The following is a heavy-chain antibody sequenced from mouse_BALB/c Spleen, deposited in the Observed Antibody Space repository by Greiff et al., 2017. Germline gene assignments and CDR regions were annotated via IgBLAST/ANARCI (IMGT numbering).Heavy chain of an antibody. V-gene: IGHV1-87*01. CDR3: ARGTTVEDY. J-gene: IGHJ2*01. D-gene: IGHD1-1*01. CDR1: GYTFTSYW. Sequence: VQLQQSGAELARPGASVKLSCKASGYTFTSYWMQWVKQRPGQGLEWIGAIYPGDGDTRYTQKFKGKATLTADKSSSTAYMQLSSLASEDSAVYYCARGTTVEDYWGQGTTLTVSS. CDR2: IYPGDGDT.